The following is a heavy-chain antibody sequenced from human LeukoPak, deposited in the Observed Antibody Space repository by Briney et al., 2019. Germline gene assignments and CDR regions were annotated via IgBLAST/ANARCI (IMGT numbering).Heavy chain of an antibody. D-gene: IGHD3-9*01. J-gene: IGHJ4*02. Sequence: GGSLRLSCAASGFTFSSYGMHWVRQAPGKGLEWVAFIRYDGSNKYYADSVKGRFTISRDNSKNTLYLQMNSLRAEDTAVYYCAKLHRDDILTGGDYWGQGTLVTVSS. CDR1: GFTFSSYG. CDR3: AKLHRDDILTGGDY. CDR2: IRYDGSNK. V-gene: IGHV3-30*02.